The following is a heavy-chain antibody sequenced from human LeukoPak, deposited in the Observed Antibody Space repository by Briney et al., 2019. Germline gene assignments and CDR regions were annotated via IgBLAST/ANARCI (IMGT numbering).Heavy chain of an antibody. Sequence: PGGSLRLSCAASGFTFSSYAMSWVRQAPGKGLEWVSAISGSGGSTYYADSVKGRFTISRDNSKNTLYLQMNSLRAEDTAVYYCAKDPPLGGILTGYYPQFDYWGQGTLVTVSS. CDR2: ISGSGGST. D-gene: IGHD3-9*01. J-gene: IGHJ4*02. V-gene: IGHV3-23*01. CDR3: AKDPPLGGILTGYYPQFDY. CDR1: GFTFSSYA.